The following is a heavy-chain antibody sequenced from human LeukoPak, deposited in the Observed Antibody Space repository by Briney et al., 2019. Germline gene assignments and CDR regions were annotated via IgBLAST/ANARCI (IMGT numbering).Heavy chain of an antibody. CDR1: GYTFTSYG. J-gene: IGHJ4*02. CDR3: ARVGSPQPARYCSGGSCYPPHFDY. CDR2: ISAYNGNT. V-gene: IGHV1-18*01. D-gene: IGHD2-15*01. Sequence: ASVKVSCKASGYTFTSYGISWVRQAPGQGLGWMGWISAYNGNTNYAQKLQGRVTMTTDTSTSTAYMELRSLRSDDTAVYYRARVGSPQPARYCSGGSCYPPHFDYWGQGTLVTVSS.